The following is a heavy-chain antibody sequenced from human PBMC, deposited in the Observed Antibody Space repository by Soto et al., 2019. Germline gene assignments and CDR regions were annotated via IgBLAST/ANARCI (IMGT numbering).Heavy chain of an antibody. CDR1: GASIGVSRHF. CDR3: ASGSAWSYFDY. J-gene: IGHJ4*01. Sequence: QLQLQESGPGLVKPSETLSLTCSVSGASIGVSRHFWVWIRQPPGKGLEWVGSMFSSGRTYYNPSLESRLNISADTSKDDFFLNLKSVTAADTAIYYCASGSAWSYFDYWGHGALVAVSS. CDR2: MFSSGRT. D-gene: IGHD6-19*01. V-gene: IGHV4-39*01.